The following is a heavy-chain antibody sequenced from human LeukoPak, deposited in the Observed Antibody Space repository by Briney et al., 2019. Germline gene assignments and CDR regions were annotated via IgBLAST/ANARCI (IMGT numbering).Heavy chain of an antibody. V-gene: IGHV4-31*03. D-gene: IGHD3-10*01. J-gene: IGHJ6*02. CDR2: ISYSGST. CDR1: GGSISSGGYY. Sequence: SETLSLTCTVSGGSISSGGYYWTWIRQHPGKGLEWIGYISYSGSTNYNPSLKGRITISLDTSKNQFSLQLSSVTAADTAVYYCARVLRGNSGSGSHYKARHNYYYYGMDGWGQGTTVTVSS. CDR3: ARVLRGNSGSGSHYKARHNYYYYGMDG.